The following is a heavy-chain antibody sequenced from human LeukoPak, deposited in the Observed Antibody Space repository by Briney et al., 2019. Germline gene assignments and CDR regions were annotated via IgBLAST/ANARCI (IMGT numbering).Heavy chain of an antibody. J-gene: IGHJ4*02. D-gene: IGHD3-10*01. V-gene: IGHV4-39*07. CDR3: ARLSVSFSGEKIDY. Sequence: KPSETLSLTCTVSGGSISSSSYYWGWIRQPPGKGLEWIGSIYYSGSTYYNPSLKSRVTISVDTSKNQFSLRLSSVTAPDTAVYYCARLSVSFSGEKIDYWGQGTLVTVSS. CDR2: IYYSGST. CDR1: GGSISSSSYY.